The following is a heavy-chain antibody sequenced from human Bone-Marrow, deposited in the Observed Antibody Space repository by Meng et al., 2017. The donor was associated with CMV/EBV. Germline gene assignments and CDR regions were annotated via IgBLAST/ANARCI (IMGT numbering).Heavy chain of an antibody. CDR2: IYYSGST. V-gene: IGHV4-39*07. CDR3: ARTPNAGTVDY. CDR1: GGSISSSSYY. D-gene: IGHD6-13*01. Sequence: TVSGGSISSSSYYWGWIRQPQGKGLEWIGSIYYSGSTYYNPSLKSRVTISVDTSKNQFSLKLSSVTAADTAVYYCARTPNAGTVDYWGQGTLVTVSS. J-gene: IGHJ4*02.